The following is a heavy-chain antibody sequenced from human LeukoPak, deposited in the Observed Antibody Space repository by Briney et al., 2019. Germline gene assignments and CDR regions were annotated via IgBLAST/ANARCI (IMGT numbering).Heavy chain of an antibody. CDR2: INPNNGVT. CDR3: ARDQNAVYIFHHAFDI. Sequence: GASVKVTCKASGYAFSGYYMHWVRQAPGQGLEWMGWINPNNGVTNCAQEFQARVTMTRDTSISTAYMELSSLRSDDTAVYYCARDQNAVYIFHHAFDIWGQGTMVTVSS. CDR1: GYAFSGYY. J-gene: IGHJ3*02. D-gene: IGHD2-8*01. V-gene: IGHV1-2*02.